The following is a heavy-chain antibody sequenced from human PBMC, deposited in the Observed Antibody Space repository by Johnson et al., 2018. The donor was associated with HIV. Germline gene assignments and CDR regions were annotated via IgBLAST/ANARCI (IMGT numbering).Heavy chain of an antibody. Sequence: QVQLVASGGGVVQPGRSLRLSCAASGFTFSSYAMHWVRQAPGKGLEWVAVISCDGSNKYYADSVKGRFTISRDNSKNTLYLQMNSLRAEDTAVYYCARVPEGDDDAFDIWGQGTMVTVSS. J-gene: IGHJ3*02. D-gene: IGHD2-21*01. CDR2: ISCDGSNK. CDR3: ARVPEGDDDAFDI. V-gene: IGHV3-30-3*01. CDR1: GFTFSSYA.